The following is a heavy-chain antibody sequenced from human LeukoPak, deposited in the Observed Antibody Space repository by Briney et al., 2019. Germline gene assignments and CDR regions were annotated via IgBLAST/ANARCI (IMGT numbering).Heavy chain of an antibody. CDR2: INADGSIR. J-gene: IGHJ3*01. V-gene: IGHV3-74*01. CDR3: IVVVEPPDSDGFDV. D-gene: IGHD1-14*01. Sequence: PGGSLRPSCAASGFTFGNSWVHWVRQAPGKGLVWVSLINADGSIRTYADSVRGRFTIARDNARNTLSLQMNSLTIEDTAVYYCIVVVEPPDSDGFDVWGQGTMITVSS. CDR1: GFTFGNSW.